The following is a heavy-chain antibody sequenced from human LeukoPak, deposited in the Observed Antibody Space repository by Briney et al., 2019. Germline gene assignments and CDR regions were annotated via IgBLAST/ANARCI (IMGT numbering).Heavy chain of an antibody. CDR1: GFIVSSCE. Sequence: GGSLRLSCAVSGFIVSSCEMNWVRQAPGKGLQWISFIASDGSIEYADSVKGRFTISRDNAKNTLYLQMNSLRAEDTAVYYCARSEMYYYGSGSPKHWGQGTLVTVSS. CDR3: ARSEMYYYGSGSPKH. CDR2: IASDGSI. J-gene: IGHJ4*02. D-gene: IGHD3-10*01. V-gene: IGHV3-48*03.